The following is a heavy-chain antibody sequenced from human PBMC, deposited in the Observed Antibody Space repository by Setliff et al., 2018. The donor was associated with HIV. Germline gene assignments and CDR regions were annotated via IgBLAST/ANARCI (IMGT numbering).Heavy chain of an antibody. D-gene: IGHD2-21*01. CDR3: VTGTRLVD. CDR2: IQSNSIGGTI. V-gene: IGHV3-15*01. CDR1: GFTFSTSE. J-gene: IGHJ4*02. Sequence: KSGGSLRLSCAASGFTFSTSEMNWVRQAPGKGLEWLGRIQSNSIGGTIIYGASVKGRFTISRDDSTNTVYLQMNSLRTEDTALYYCVTGTRLVDWGQGALVTVSS.